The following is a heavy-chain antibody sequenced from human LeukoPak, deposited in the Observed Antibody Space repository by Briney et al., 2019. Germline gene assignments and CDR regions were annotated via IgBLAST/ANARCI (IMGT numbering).Heavy chain of an antibody. Sequence: GSSVKVSCKASGGTFRSYIISWVRQAPGQGLEWMGRIIPILGIADYAQKFQGRVTITADKSTSTAYMELSSLRSEDTAVYYCASSYGSGSPTRWGQGTLVAVSS. CDR2: IIPILGIA. D-gene: IGHD3-10*01. V-gene: IGHV1-69*02. J-gene: IGHJ4*02. CDR1: GGTFRSYI. CDR3: ASSYGSGSPTR.